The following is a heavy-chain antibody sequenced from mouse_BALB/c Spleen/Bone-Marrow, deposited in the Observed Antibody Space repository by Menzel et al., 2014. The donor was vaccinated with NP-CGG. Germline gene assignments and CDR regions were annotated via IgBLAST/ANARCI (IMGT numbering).Heavy chain of an antibody. J-gene: IGHJ1*01. V-gene: IGHV1S81*02. D-gene: IGHD1-1*01. CDR2: INPSNGGT. Sequence: VQLQQSGAELVKPGASVKLSCKASGYSFTNYYMYWVKRRPGQGLEWIGEINPSNGGTNFNEKFKNKATLTVDKSSSTAYMQLSRLASEDSAVYYCTRSNYGYWYFDVWGAGTTVTVSS. CDR1: GYSFTNYY. CDR3: TRSNYGYWYFDV.